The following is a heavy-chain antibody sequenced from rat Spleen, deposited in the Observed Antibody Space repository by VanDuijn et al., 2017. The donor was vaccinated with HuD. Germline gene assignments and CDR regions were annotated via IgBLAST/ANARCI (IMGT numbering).Heavy chain of an antibody. V-gene: IGHV2-32*01. D-gene: IGHD1-12*02. CDR1: GFSLTSYN. Sequence: QVQLMESGPGLVQPSETLSLTCTVSGFSLTSYNVHWVRQPSGKGPEWMGRMWYDGDTAYNSALKSRLSISRDTSKSQILLKMNSLQTEETAMYFCARSAKYYYDGSYYYVHFDYWGQGVMVTVSS. CDR2: MWYDGDT. CDR3: ARSAKYYYDGSYYYVHFDY. J-gene: IGHJ2*01.